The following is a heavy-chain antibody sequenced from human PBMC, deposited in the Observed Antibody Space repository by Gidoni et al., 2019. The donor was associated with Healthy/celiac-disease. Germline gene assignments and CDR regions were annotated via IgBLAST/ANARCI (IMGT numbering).Heavy chain of an antibody. CDR2: ISRSSSYK. CDR3: ARTHYYDSSGYDD. V-gene: IGHV3-21*01. Sequence: EVQLAESGGGLVKPGGSRRLCCAASGFTFSSYSMNWVRQAPGKGLEWVSSISRSSSYKYYADSVKGRFTISRDNAKNSLYLQMNSLRAEDTAVYYCARTHYYDSSGYDDWGQGTLVTVSS. J-gene: IGHJ4*02. D-gene: IGHD3-22*01. CDR1: GFTFSSYS.